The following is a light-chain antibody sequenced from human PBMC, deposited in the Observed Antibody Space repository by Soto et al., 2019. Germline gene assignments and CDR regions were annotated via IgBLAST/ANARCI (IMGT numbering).Light chain of an antibody. CDR1: SRDVGSYNL. V-gene: IGLV2-23*01. Sequence: QSALTQPPSVSGSPGQSITISCSGTSRDVGSYNLVSWYQHHPGQAPKLIIYEATKRPSGVSYRFSGSRSGNTASLTISGLQPEDEAHYYCCSYVADISYVFGTGTRLTVL. J-gene: IGLJ1*01. CDR3: CSYVADISYV. CDR2: EAT.